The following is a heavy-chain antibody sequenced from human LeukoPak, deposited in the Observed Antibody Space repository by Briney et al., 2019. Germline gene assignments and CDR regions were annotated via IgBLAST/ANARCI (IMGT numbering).Heavy chain of an antibody. J-gene: IGHJ4*02. D-gene: IGHD3-10*01. V-gene: IGHV3-21*01. Sequence: GESLRLSSEASGLTLSVYIVSRVRQAPGKGKKWVSSISSSSSYIYYADSVKGRFTISRDNAKNSLYLQMNSLRAEDTAVYYCARDLKIEGRDYWGQGTLVTVSS. CDR1: GLTLSVYI. CDR2: ISSSSSYI. CDR3: ARDLKIEGRDY.